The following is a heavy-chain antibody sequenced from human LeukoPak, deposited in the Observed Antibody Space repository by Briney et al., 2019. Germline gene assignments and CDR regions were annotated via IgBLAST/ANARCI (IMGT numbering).Heavy chain of an antibody. V-gene: IGHV1-18*01. CDR1: GYTFTSYG. Sequence: ASVKVSCKASGYTFTSYGISWVRQAPGQGLEWMGWISAYNGNTNYAQKLQGGVTMTTDTSTSTAYMELKSLRSDDTAVYYCARADGDYEKNWFDPWGQGTLVTVSS. J-gene: IGHJ5*02. CDR3: ARADGDYEKNWFDP. D-gene: IGHD4-17*01. CDR2: ISAYNGNT.